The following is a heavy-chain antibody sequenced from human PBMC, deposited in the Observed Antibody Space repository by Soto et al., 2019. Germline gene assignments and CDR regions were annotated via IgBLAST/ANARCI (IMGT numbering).Heavy chain of an antibody. D-gene: IGHD2-15*01. CDR2: ISYDGSNK. J-gene: IGHJ4*02. CDR3: ARGSGGSWRHYFDY. V-gene: IGHV3-30-3*01. CDR1: GFTFSSYA. Sequence: QVQLVESGGGVVQPGRSLRLSCAASGFTFSSYAMHWVRQAPGKGLEWVAVISYDGSNKYYADSVKGRFTISRDNSKNTLYLQMNSLRAEDTAVYYCARGSGGSWRHYFDYWGQGTLVTVSS.